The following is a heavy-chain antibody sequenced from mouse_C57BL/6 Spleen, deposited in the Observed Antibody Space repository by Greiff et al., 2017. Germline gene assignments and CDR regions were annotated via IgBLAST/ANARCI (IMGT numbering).Heavy chain of an antibody. CDR3: ARGGGSAMDY. J-gene: IGHJ4*01. V-gene: IGHV1-80*01. CDR1: GYAFSSYW. CDR2: IYPGDGDT. Sequence: VQLQQSGAELVKPGASVKISCKASGYAFSSYWMNWVKQRPGKGLEWIGQIYPGDGDTNYNVKFKGKATLTADKSASTTYMQLSRLSSEDSAVYFCARGGGSAMDYWGQGTSVTVSS.